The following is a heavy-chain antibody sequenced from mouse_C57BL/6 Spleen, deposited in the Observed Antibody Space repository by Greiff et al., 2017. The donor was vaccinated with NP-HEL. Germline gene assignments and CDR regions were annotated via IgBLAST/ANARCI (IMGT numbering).Heavy chain of an antibody. D-gene: IGHD2-1*01. J-gene: IGHJ3*01. CDR1: GFSLTSYG. V-gene: IGHV2-3*01. Sequence: VKLVESGPGLVAPSQCLSITCTVSGFSLTSYGVSWVRQPPGKGLEWLGVIWGDGSTYYHSALISRLSISKDNSKSQIFLKLNRLQTDDTATYYCAKRGNGNYEFAYWGQGTLVTVSA. CDR2: IWGDGST. CDR3: AKRGNGNYEFAY.